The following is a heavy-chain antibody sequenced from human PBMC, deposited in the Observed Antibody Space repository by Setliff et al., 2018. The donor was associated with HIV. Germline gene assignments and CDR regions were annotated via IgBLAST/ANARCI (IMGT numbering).Heavy chain of an antibody. CDR1: GGSISSGDYY. V-gene: IGHV4-61*02. J-gene: IGHJ4*02. Sequence: SETLSLTCTVSGGSISSGDYYWTWIRQPAGKGLQWIGRIHTSGNTNYNPSLKSRVTISVDTSKSQFSLKLSSLTAEDTAVYYCARGIYTGYDHFDYWGQGTLVTVSS. CDR2: IHTSGNT. D-gene: IGHD5-12*01. CDR3: ARGIYTGYDHFDY.